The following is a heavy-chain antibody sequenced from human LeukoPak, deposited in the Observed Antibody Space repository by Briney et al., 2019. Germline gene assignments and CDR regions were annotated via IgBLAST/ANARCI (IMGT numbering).Heavy chain of an antibody. Sequence: PSETLSLTCAVYGGSFSGYYWSWIRQPPGKGLEWIGEINHSGSTNYNPSLKSRVTISADTSKNQFSLKLSSVTAADTAVYYCATLYSYGPPVGGYYFDYWGQGTLVTVSS. J-gene: IGHJ4*02. CDR3: ATLYSYGPPVGGYYFDY. CDR2: INHSGST. V-gene: IGHV4-34*01. D-gene: IGHD5-18*01. CDR1: GGSFSGYY.